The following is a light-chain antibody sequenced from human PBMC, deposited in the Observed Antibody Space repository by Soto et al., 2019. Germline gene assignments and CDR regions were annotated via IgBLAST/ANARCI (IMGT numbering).Light chain of an antibody. V-gene: IGKV1-5*01. CDR2: DAS. Sequence: DIQMTQSPLTVSASVGDRVTLTCRPSQRIRSWVAWYQQKPGKAPKLLVHDASILEGGVPSRFSGTGSGSEFTLTISSLQPDDSATYYCQHYDSYSPWMFGQGTRVEI. CDR3: QHYDSYSPWM. CDR1: QRIRSW. J-gene: IGKJ1*01.